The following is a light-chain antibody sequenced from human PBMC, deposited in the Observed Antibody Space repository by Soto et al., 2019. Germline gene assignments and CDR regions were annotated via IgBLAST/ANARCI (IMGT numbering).Light chain of an antibody. CDR3: ATWDDSLNGPV. CDR1: SSNIGINT. J-gene: IGLJ3*02. CDR2: SNN. Sequence: QSVLTQPPSASGTPGQRVTISCSGGSSNIGINTVNWYQQLPGTAPKLLIYSNNQRPSGVPDRFSGSKSGTSASLAISGLQYEDEADYYCATWDDSLNGPVFGGGTKVTVL. V-gene: IGLV1-44*01.